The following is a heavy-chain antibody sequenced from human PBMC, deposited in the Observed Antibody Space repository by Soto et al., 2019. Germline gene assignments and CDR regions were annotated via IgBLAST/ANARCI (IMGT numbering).Heavy chain of an antibody. J-gene: IGHJ5*02. CDR3: ARHFDPSTVLNWFDP. CDR1: GGSISSSSYY. V-gene: IGHV4-39*01. CDR2: IYYSGST. Sequence: QLQLQESGPGLVKPSETLSLTCTVSGGSISSSSYYWGWIRQPPGKGLEWIGSIYYSGSTYYNPSLKSRVTISVDTSKNQFSLKLSSVTAADTAVYYCARHFDPSTVLNWFDPWGQGTLVTVSS. D-gene: IGHD4-4*01.